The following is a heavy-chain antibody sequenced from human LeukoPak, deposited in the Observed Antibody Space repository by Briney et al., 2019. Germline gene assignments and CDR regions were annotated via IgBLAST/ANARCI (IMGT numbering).Heavy chain of an antibody. D-gene: IGHD2-2*01. CDR3: AKVRASHYVVPAAAVD. CDR2: ISGSGGST. Sequence: GGSLRLSCAASGFTFSSYAMSWVRQAPGKGLEWVSAISGSGGSTYYADSVKGRFTISRDNSKNTLYLQMNSLGAEDTAVYYCAKVRASHYVVPAAAVDWGQGTLVTVSS. V-gene: IGHV3-23*01. J-gene: IGHJ4*02. CDR1: GFTFSSYA.